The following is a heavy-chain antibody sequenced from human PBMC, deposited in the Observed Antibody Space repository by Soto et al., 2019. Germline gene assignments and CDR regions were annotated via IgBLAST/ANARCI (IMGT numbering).Heavy chain of an antibody. CDR3: ARGEVYYYDSSGYYRANDAFDI. CDR1: GGSISSGGYY. CDR2: IYYSGST. Sequence: SETLSLTCTVSGGSISSGGYYWSWIRQHPGKGLEWIGYIYYSGSTYYNPSLKSRVTISVDTSKNQFSLKLSSVTAADTAVYHCARGEVYYYDSSGYYRANDAFDIWGQGTMVTVSS. J-gene: IGHJ3*02. D-gene: IGHD3-22*01. V-gene: IGHV4-31*03.